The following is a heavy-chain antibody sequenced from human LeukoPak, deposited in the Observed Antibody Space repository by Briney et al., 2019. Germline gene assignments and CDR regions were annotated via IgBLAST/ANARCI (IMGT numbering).Heavy chain of an antibody. J-gene: IGHJ4*02. CDR1: GFTFSKAW. Sequence: GGSLRLSCATSGFTFSKAWMSWVRQAPGKGLEWVGRITSKTDGGTTDYAAPVKGRFIISRDDSKNTLYLQMNSLKTEDTAMYFCAHYSSGWFWGQGTLSPSPQ. V-gene: IGHV3-15*01. CDR2: ITSKTDGGTT. CDR3: AHYSSGWF. D-gene: IGHD6-19*01.